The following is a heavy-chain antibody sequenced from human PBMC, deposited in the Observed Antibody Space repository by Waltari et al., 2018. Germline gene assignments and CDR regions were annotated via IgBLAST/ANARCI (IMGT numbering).Heavy chain of an antibody. CDR1: GYSMRSGYY. D-gene: IGHD3-22*01. CDR3: VAAKEYYYDGSGDDAFET. CDR2: IYQSGSS. J-gene: IGHJ3*02. V-gene: IGHV4-38-2*01. Sequence: QVQLQESGPGLAKSSETLSLTCDVSGYSMRSGYYWGWIRPPPRTGLEWIASIYQSGSSYYNPSLRSRVAISVDTSRNQFSLEMTSVTATDTATYYCVAAKEYYYDGSGDDAFETWGQGTLVTVSS.